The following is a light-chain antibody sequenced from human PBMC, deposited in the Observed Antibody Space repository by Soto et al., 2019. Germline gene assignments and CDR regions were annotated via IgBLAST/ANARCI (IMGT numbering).Light chain of an antibody. V-gene: IGKV3-11*01. J-gene: IGKJ3*01. CDR1: QSVKIF. Sequence: EIVLTQSPATLSLSPGERATLSCRASQSVKIFLAWYQQKPGQAPRLLISDASDRATGVPSRFSGSGSGTDFTLTISRLEPEDFAVYYCQQRGDWPFTFGPGTKVDI. CDR2: DAS. CDR3: QQRGDWPFT.